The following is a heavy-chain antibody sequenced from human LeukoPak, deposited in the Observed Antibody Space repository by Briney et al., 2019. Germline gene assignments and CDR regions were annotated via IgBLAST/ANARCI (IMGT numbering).Heavy chain of an antibody. CDR2: IYYSGST. D-gene: IGHD3-22*01. CDR1: GGSISSYY. J-gene: IGHJ4*02. CDR3: ARPYYDSSGFDY. V-gene: IGHV4-59*08. Sequence: PSETLSLTCTVSGGSISSYYWSWIRQPPGKGLEWIGYIYYSGSTNYNPSLKSRVTISVDTSKNQFSLKLSSVTAADTAVYYCARPYYDSSGFDYWGQGTLVTVSS.